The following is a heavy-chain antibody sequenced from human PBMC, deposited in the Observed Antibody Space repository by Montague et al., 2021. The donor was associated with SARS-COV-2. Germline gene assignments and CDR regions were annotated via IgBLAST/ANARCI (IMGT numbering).Heavy chain of an antibody. D-gene: IGHD3-22*01. CDR1: CGAIRRSTDY. CDR2: IYYSGST. CDR3: ARRPYYYDSSGQFDP. V-gene: IGHV4-39*07. J-gene: IGHJ5*02. Sequence: SETLSLTCSGPCGAIRRSTDYGDGSSQPPDKGLVWIATIYYSGSTYFNPSLKSRVAVSIDTSKNQFSLKLSSVTAADTAVYYCARRPYYYDSSGQFDPWGQGVLVTVSS.